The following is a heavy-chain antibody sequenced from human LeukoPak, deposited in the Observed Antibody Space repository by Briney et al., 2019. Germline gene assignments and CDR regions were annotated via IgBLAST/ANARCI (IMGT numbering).Heavy chain of an antibody. CDR1: GFTFTGYA. Sequence: PGRSLRLSCAASGFTFTGYAMHWVRQAPGKGLEWVAVISYDGGNKYYADSVKGRFTISRDNAKNSLYLQINSLRDEDPAVYYCARDRPYGMDVWGQGTTVTVSS. CDR3: ARDRPYGMDV. J-gene: IGHJ6*02. CDR2: ISYDGGNK. V-gene: IGHV3-30-3*01.